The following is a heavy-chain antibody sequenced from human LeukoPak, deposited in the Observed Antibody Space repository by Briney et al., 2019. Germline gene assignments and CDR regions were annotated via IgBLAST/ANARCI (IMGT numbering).Heavy chain of an antibody. J-gene: IGHJ4*02. V-gene: IGHV1-18*01. CDR1: GYTFTSYG. D-gene: IGHD6-13*01. CDR3: ARPDGSSSWPLAD. CDR2: ISAYNGNT. Sequence: ASVKVSCKASGYTFTSYGISWVRQAPGQGLEWMGWISAYNGNTNYAQKLQGRVTMTTDTSTSTACMELRSLRSDDTAVYYCARPDGSSSWPLADWGQGTLVTVSS.